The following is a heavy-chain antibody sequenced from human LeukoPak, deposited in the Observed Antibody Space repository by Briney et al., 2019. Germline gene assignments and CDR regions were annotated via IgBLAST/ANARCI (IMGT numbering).Heavy chain of an antibody. CDR2: IKNKDEGEKT. J-gene: IGHJ4*02. V-gene: IGHV3-15*07. Sequence: GGSLRLSCAASGFTFSNVWMNWVRQAPGKGLEWVGRIKNKDEGEKTDYAAPVKGKFTISRDDSKATLFLQMNSLKMEDTAIYYCTTGIDYGGGYWGQGTLVSVSS. CDR1: GFTFSNVW. CDR3: TTGIDYGGGY. D-gene: IGHD3-16*01.